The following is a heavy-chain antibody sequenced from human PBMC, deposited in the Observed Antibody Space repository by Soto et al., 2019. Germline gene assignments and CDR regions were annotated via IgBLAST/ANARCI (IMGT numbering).Heavy chain of an antibody. D-gene: IGHD2-21*02. CDR3: ARGWGLVFDY. V-gene: IGHV4-59*01. J-gene: IGHJ4*02. CDR2: TYYSGST. CDR1: GGSISSYY. Sequence: QVQLQESGPGLVKPSETLSLTCTVSGGSISSYYWSWIRQPPGKGLEWIGYTYYSGSTNYNPSLXRXXXIXXDTSKTQFSLKLSSVTAAATAVYYCARGWGLVFDYWGQGPLVTVSS.